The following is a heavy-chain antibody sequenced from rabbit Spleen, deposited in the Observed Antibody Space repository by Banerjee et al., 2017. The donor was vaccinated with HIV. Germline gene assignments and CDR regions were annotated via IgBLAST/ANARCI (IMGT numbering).Heavy chain of an antibody. CDR2: IDAGAYGDT. CDR3: ARQYGDNGWEYNL. J-gene: IGHJ4*01. Sequence: EESGGGLVKPEGSLTLTCTASGFSFSSSYWICWVRQAPGKGLEWIACIDAGAYGDTYYASWAKGRFTISKSSSTTVTLQMTSLTAADTATYFCARQYGDNGWEYNLWGPGTLVTVS. D-gene: IGHD2-1*01. CDR1: GFSFSSSYW. V-gene: IGHV1S45*01.